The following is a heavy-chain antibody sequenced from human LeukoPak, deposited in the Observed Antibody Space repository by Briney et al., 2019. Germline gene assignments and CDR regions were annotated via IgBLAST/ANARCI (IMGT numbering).Heavy chain of an antibody. CDR1: GGSISSSSYY. Sequence: SETLSLTCTVSGGSISSSSYYWGWLRQPPGKGLEWIGSIYYSGSTYYNPSLKSRVTISVDTSKNQFSLKLSSVTAADTAVYYCARLILEWLLPFDYWGQGTLVTVSS. CDR3: ARLILEWLLPFDY. J-gene: IGHJ4*02. CDR2: IYYSGST. D-gene: IGHD3-3*01. V-gene: IGHV4-39*01.